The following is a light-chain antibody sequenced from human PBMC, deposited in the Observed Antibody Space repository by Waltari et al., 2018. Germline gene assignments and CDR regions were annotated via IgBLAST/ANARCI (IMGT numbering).Light chain of an antibody. J-gene: IGLJ7*01. V-gene: IGLV2-11*01. CDR3: CSYAGSYTFV. Sequence: QSALTQPRSVSGSPGQSVTLSCSGPSSDVGNNNFFSWYQQHPGNAPKLLIYDVVKRPSGVPDRFSGSKSGNTASLTISGLQTEDEGDYYCCSYAGSYTFVFGGGTQLTVL. CDR2: DVV. CDR1: SSDVGNNNF.